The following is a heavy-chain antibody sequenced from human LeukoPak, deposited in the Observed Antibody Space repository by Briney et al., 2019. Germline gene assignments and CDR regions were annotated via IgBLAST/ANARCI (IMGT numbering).Heavy chain of an antibody. CDR1: GFSSSTSGVG. D-gene: IGHD3-22*01. CDR2: IYWNDDK. Sequence: SGPTLVNPTTTLTLTCTFSGFSSSTSGVGVGWIRQPPGKALEWLALIYWNDDKRYSPSLKSRLTITKDTSKNQVVLTMTNMAPVDTATYFCAQVLLPYWYFDLWGRGALVTVSS. CDR3: AQVLLPYWYFDL. J-gene: IGHJ2*01. V-gene: IGHV2-5*01.